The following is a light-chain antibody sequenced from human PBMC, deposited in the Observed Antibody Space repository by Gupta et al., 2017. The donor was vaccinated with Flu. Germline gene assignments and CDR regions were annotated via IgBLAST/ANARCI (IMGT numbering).Light chain of an antibody. CDR2: KDS. Sequence: YELTQPPSVSVSPGQTARITCSGDALPKQYAYWYQQKPGQAPVLVIYKDSERPSGIPERFSGSSSGTTVTLTISGVQAEDEADYYCQSADSSGTYNWVFGGGTKLTVL. V-gene: IGLV3-25*02. CDR3: QSADSSGTYNWV. J-gene: IGLJ3*02. CDR1: ALPKQY.